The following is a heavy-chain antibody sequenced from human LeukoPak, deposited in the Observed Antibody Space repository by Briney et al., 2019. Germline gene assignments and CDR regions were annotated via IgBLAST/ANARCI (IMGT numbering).Heavy chain of an antibody. Sequence: GGSLRLSCAASGFTFSSYGMHWVRQTPGKGLECVALIRYDGGNQYYTDSVKGRFTISRDNSKNTIYLQMNSLRAEDTAVYYCAKDLRSRIAAAGAPDYRGQGTLVTVSS. CDR1: GFTFSSYG. CDR2: IRYDGGNQ. CDR3: AKDLRSRIAAAGAPDY. J-gene: IGHJ4*02. D-gene: IGHD6-13*01. V-gene: IGHV3-30*02.